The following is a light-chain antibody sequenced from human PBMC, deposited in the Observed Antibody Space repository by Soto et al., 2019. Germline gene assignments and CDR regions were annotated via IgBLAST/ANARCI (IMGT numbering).Light chain of an antibody. V-gene: IGKV3-15*01. Sequence: EIVMTQSPATLSVSPGERVALSCRASQTVSNNLAWYQQKPGQSPRLLIYAASTRAAGIPARFSGSGSGTEFTLNVSSLQSEDCAVYYCQQYNDWRLLTFGGGTKVEIK. CDR3: QQYNDWRLLT. CDR2: AAS. CDR1: QTVSNN. J-gene: IGKJ4*01.